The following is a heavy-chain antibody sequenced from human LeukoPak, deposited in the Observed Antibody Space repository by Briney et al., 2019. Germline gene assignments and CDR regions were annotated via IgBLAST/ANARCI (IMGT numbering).Heavy chain of an antibody. CDR3: ARGYDYAGY. CDR2: IQFDGSDK. CDR1: GFIFSTYG. D-gene: IGHD4/OR15-4a*01. Sequence: GGSLRLSCAASGFIFSTYGMHWVRQAPGKGLEWVAFIQFDGSDKYYADSVKGRFTISRDNSKNTLYLQMNSLRAEDTAVYYCARGYDYAGYWGQGTLVTVSS. V-gene: IGHV3-30*02. J-gene: IGHJ4*02.